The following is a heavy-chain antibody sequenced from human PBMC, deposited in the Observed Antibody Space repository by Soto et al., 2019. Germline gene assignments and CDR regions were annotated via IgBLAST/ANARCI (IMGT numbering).Heavy chain of an antibody. J-gene: IGHJ4*02. V-gene: IGHV3-11*01. D-gene: IGHD3-22*01. CDR3: ARDRRAYYYDSSGYHPLFDY. CDR2: ISSSGSTI. CDR1: GFTFSDYY. Sequence: GGSLRLSCAASGFTFSDYYMSWIRQAPGKGLEWVSYISSSGSTIYYADSVKGRFTISRDNAKNSLYLQMNSLRAEDTAVYYCARDRRAYYYDSSGYHPLFDYWGQGTLVTVSS.